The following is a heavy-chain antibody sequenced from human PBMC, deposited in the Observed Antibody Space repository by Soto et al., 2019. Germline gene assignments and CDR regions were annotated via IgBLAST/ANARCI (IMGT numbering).Heavy chain of an antibody. Sequence: PSETLSLTCAVYGGSFSGYYWSWIRQPPGKGLEWIGEINHIGSTNYNPSLKSRVTISVDTSKNQFSLKLSSVTAADTAVYYCARGFTTGNSGYYYYGMDVWGQGTTVTVSS. CDR3: ARGFTTGNSGYYYYGMDV. V-gene: IGHV4-34*01. J-gene: IGHJ6*02. CDR1: GGSFSGYY. D-gene: IGHD4-17*01. CDR2: INHIGST.